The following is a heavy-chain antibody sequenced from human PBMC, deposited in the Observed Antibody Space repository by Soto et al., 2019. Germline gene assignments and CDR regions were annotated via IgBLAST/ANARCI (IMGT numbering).Heavy chain of an antibody. CDR2: IYSGGST. D-gene: IGHD4-17*01. V-gene: IGHV3-53*01. CDR1: GFTVSSNY. J-gene: IGHJ6*02. CDR3: AREDTVNYYYGMDV. Sequence: GGSLRLSCAASGFTVSSNYMSWVRQAPGKGLEWVSVIYSGGSTYYADSVKGRFTISRDNSKNTLYLQMNSLRAEDTAVYYCAREDTVNYYYGMDVWGQGTTVTVSS.